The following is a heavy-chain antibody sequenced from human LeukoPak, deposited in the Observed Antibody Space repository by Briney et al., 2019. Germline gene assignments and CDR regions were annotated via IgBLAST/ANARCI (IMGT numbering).Heavy chain of an antibody. CDR3: ARGITIFGVVSFRVFDY. J-gene: IGHJ4*02. Sequence: PSETLSLTCAVYGGSFSGYYWSWIRQPPGKGLEWIGEINHSGSTNYNPSLKSRVTISVDTSKNQFSLKLSSVTAADTAVYYCARGITIFGVVSFRVFDYWGQGTLVTVSS. CDR1: GGSFSGYY. V-gene: IGHV4-34*01. D-gene: IGHD3-3*01. CDR2: INHSGST.